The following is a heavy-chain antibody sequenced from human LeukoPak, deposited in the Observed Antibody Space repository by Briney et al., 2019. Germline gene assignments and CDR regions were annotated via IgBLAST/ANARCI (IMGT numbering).Heavy chain of an antibody. CDR2: ISYDGSNK. CDR1: GFAVSSNY. CDR3: AKGFRKYSSGWSIDY. Sequence: GGSLRLSCAASGFAVSSNYMSWVRQAPGKGLEWVAVISYDGSNKYYADSVKGRFTISRDNSKNTLYLQMNSLRAEDTAVYYCAKGFRKYSSGWSIDYWGQGTLVTVSS. V-gene: IGHV3-30*18. J-gene: IGHJ4*02. D-gene: IGHD6-19*01.